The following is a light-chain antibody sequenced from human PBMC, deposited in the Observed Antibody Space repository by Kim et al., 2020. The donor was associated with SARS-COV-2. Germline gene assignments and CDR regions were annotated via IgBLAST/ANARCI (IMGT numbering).Light chain of an antibody. Sequence: EIVLTQSPGTLSLSPGERATLSCRASQSVSRYFAWYQQKAGQAPRLLIYSPSDRATGIPGRFSGSGSGTDFTLTISKLEPEDFAVYYCQQYGSSPSFGGGTKVDIK. J-gene: IGKJ4*01. CDR3: QQYGSSPS. V-gene: IGKV3-20*01. CDR2: SPS. CDR1: QSVSRY.